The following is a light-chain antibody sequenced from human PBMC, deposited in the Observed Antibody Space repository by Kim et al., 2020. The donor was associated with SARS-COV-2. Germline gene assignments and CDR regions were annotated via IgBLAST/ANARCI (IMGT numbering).Light chain of an antibody. CDR1: QSISSF. Sequence: PAVVGRVTVTGRASQSISSFLNWYQQKPGKAPKLLIYASSNLQSGVPSRFSGRGSGTDFALTISSLQPEDFATYFCQQSYIMPHTFGPGTKVDIQ. V-gene: IGKV1-39*01. J-gene: IGKJ3*01. CDR2: ASS. CDR3: QQSYIMPHT.